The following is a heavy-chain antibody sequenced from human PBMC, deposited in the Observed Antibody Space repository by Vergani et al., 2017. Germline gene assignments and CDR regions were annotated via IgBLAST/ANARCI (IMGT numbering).Heavy chain of an antibody. Sequence: EVQLVESGGGLVQPGRSLRLSCAASGFTFDDYAMHWVRQAPGKGLEWVSGISWNSGSIGYADSVKGRFTISRDNAKNSLYLQMNSLRAEDTAVYYCARDRLRFGMDVWGQGTTVTVSS. CDR2: ISWNSGSI. CDR1: GFTFDDYA. V-gene: IGHV3-9*01. CDR3: ARDRLRFGMDV. J-gene: IGHJ6*02. D-gene: IGHD3-16*01.